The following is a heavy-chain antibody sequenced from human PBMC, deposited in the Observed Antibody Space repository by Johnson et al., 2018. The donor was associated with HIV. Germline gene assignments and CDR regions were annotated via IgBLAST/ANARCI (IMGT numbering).Heavy chain of an antibody. CDR2: ISYDGSKK. J-gene: IGHJ3*02. Sequence: QVQLVESGGGVVQPGRSLRLSCAASGFTFSSYAMHWVRQAPGKGLEWVAVISYDGSKKYYADSVRGRFTISRDNSKNTLYLQMNSLRDEDTAVYYCARCRDAYTLLSAFDIWGQGTMFTVSS. D-gene: IGHD5-24*01. CDR3: ARCRDAYTLLSAFDI. CDR1: GFTFSSYA. V-gene: IGHV3-30-3*01.